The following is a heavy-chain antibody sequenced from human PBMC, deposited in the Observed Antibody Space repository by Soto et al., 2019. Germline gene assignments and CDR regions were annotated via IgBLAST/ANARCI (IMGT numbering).Heavy chain of an antibody. Sequence: GSLRLSCAASGFTFSSYSMNWVRQAPGKGLEWVSSISSSSSYIYYADSVKGRFTISRDNAKNSLYLQMNSLRAEDTAVYYCARDFLPLITGTIPDYWGQGTLVTVSS. CDR2: ISSSSSYI. CDR3: ARDFLPLITGTIPDY. D-gene: IGHD1-7*01. V-gene: IGHV3-21*01. J-gene: IGHJ4*02. CDR1: GFTFSSYS.